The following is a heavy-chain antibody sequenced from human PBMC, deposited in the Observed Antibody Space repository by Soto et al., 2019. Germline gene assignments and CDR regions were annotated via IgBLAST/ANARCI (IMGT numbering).Heavy chain of an antibody. CDR1: GGSISSGGYS. Sequence: PSETLSLTCAVSGGSISSGGYSWSWIRQPPGKGLEWIGYIYHSGSTYYNPSLKSRVTISVDTSKNQFSLKLSSVTAADTAVYYCASESEYSPFDYWGQGTLVTVSS. J-gene: IGHJ4*02. V-gene: IGHV4-30-2*05. D-gene: IGHD2-21*01. CDR2: IYHSGST. CDR3: ASESEYSPFDY.